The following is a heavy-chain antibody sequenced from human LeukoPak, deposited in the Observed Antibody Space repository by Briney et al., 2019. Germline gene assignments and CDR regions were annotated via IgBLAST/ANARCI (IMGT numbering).Heavy chain of an antibody. J-gene: IGHJ5*02. V-gene: IGHV1-2*02. Sequence: ASVKVSCKASGYTFTGYYMHWVRQAPGQGLEWMGWINPNSGGTNYAQKFQGRVTMTRDTSISTAYMELSRLRSDDTAVYYCARRKVAATRNWFDPWGQGTLVTVSS. CDR1: GYTFTGYY. D-gene: IGHD2-15*01. CDR2: INPNSGGT. CDR3: ARRKVAATRNWFDP.